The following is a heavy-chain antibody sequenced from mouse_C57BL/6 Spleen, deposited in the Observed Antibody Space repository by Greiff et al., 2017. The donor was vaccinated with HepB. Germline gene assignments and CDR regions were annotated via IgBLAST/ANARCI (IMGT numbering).Heavy chain of an antibody. CDR1: GYSITSGYY. Sequence: EVQRVESGPGLVKPSQSLSLTCSVTGYSITSGYYWHWIRQFPGNKLEWMGYISYDGSNNYNPSLKNRISITRDTSKNQFFLKLNSVTTEDTATYYCARDRNVYYFDYWGQGTTLTVSS. J-gene: IGHJ2*01. CDR2: ISYDGSN. V-gene: IGHV3-6*01. CDR3: ARDRNVYYFDY.